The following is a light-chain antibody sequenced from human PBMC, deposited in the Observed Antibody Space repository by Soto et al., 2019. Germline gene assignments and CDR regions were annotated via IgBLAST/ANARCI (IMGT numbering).Light chain of an antibody. V-gene: IGKV1-9*01. CDR1: QGISDY. J-gene: IGKJ4*01. Sequence: DIQLTQSPSFLSASVGDRVTISCRASQGISDYFAWYQQKPGKAPKLLIYGASTLQSGVPSRFSGSASGTEFTLTISSLQPEDFATYFCQQFNACPLTFGGGTKLEIK. CDR3: QQFNACPLT. CDR2: GAS.